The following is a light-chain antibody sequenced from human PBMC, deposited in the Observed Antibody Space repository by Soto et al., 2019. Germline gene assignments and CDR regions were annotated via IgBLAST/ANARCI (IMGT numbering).Light chain of an antibody. V-gene: IGLV2-14*03. CDR3: SSYTASGTLYV. CDR1: RSDVGGYDY. Sequence: QSALTQPASVSGSPGQSITISCTGTRSDVGGYDYVSWYQQHPGKAPKLMIFDVTNRPAGVSTRFSGAKSGNTASLTISGLQAEDEADYYCSSYTASGTLYVFGTGTQLTVL. CDR2: DVT. J-gene: IGLJ1*01.